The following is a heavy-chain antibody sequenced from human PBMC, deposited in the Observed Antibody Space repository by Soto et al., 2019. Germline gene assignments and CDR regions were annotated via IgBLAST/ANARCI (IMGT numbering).Heavy chain of an antibody. CDR3: AHDSHGGNTFFDI. CDR2: IYFNGKA. D-gene: IGHD1-7*01. V-gene: IGHV4-30-4*01. CDR1: GGSVSSGNVY. Sequence: VQLQESGPGLVRPSETLALTCTVSGGSVSSGNVYWSWIRQSPGKGLEWIGHIYFNGKASYNPSLKSRLAISLDTSNNHFSLKLSSVSAADTAVYYCAHDSHGGNTFFDIWGQGAPVTVSS. J-gene: IGHJ4*02.